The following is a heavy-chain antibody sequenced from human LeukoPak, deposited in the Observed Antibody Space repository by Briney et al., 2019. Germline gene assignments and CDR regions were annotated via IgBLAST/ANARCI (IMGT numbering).Heavy chain of an antibody. J-gene: IGHJ4*02. CDR3: ARSDRFDY. V-gene: IGHV3-30*01. Sequence: GGSLRLSCAASGFTFSSYAMHWVRQAPGKGLEWVAVISYDGSNKYYADSVKGRFTISRDNSKNTLYLQMNSLRDEDTAVYYCARSDRFDYWGQGTQVTVSS. CDR1: GFTFSSYA. CDR2: ISYDGSNK.